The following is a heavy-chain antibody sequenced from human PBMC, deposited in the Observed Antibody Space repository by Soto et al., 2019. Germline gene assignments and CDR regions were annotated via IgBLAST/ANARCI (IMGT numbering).Heavy chain of an antibody. D-gene: IGHD6-13*01. V-gene: IGHV4-59*08. J-gene: IGHJ3*02. CDR3: ARRYSSAFDI. Sequence: SETPSLTCTVSGGSISSYYWSWIRQPPGKGLEWIGYIYYSGSTNYNPSLKSRVTISVDTSKNQFSLKLSSVTAADTAVYYCARRYSSAFDIWGQGTMVTVSS. CDR1: GGSISSYY. CDR2: IYYSGST.